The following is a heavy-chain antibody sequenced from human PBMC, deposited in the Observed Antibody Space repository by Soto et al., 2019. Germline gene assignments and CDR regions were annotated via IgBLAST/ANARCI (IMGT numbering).Heavy chain of an antibody. Sequence: SETLSLTCAVYGGSFSGYYWSWIRQPPGKGLEWIGEINHSGSTNYNPSLKSRVTISVDTSKNQFSLKLSSVTAADTAVYYCARGEYYFDYWGQGTLVTVSS. CDR3: ARGEYYFDY. CDR1: GGSFSGYY. CDR2: INHSGST. V-gene: IGHV4-34*01. J-gene: IGHJ4*02.